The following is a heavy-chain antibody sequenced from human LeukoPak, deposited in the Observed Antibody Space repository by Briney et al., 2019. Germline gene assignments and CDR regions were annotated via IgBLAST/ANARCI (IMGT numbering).Heavy chain of an antibody. V-gene: IGHV3-53*01. CDR1: GFSLSSYA. Sequence: PGGSLRLSCTVSGFSLSSYAMSWVRRAPGKGLEWVSIIYSGGSTYYADSVMGRFTSSRDNSKNTVYLQMNSLRAEDTAVYYCARDIYCSDTACRDYWGQGTLVTVSS. J-gene: IGHJ4*02. D-gene: IGHD2-15*01. CDR3: ARDIYCSDTACRDY. CDR2: IYSGGST.